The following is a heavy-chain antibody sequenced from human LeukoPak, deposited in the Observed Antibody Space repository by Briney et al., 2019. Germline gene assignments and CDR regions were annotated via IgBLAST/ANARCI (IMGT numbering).Heavy chain of an antibody. CDR2: IYYTGST. Sequence: PSETLSLTCTVSGGSISSSSYYWGWIRQPPGKGLEWIGSIYYTGSTYYNPSLKSRVTISVDTSKNQFSLKLSSVTAADTAVYYCAREGDGYDGSWFDPWGQGTLVTVSS. J-gene: IGHJ5*02. CDR1: GGSISSSSYY. CDR3: AREGDGYDGSWFDP. V-gene: IGHV4-39*02. D-gene: IGHD5-24*01.